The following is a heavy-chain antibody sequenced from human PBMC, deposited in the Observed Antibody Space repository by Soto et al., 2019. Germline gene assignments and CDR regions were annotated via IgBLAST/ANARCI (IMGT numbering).Heavy chain of an antibody. Sequence: EAQLLESGGGFVQPGGSLRLSCAASGFTFGNYVMSWVRQAPAKGLEWFSAIAGGGGDTYYTYYADSVKGRFTISRDNSNNMLYLQLNSLRAEDTAVYCCAKGSADARPYYFDYWGQGTLVTVSS. CDR1: GFTFGNYV. V-gene: IGHV3-23*01. D-gene: IGHD2-8*01. CDR2: IAGGGGDTYYT. CDR3: AKGSADARPYYFDY. J-gene: IGHJ4*02.